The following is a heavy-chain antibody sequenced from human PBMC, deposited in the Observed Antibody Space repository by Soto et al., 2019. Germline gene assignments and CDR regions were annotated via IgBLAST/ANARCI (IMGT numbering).Heavy chain of an antibody. Sequence: SETLSLTCTVSGGSISSSSYYWGWIRQPPGKGLEWIGSIYYSGSTYYNPSLKSRVTISVDTSKNQFSLKLSSVTAADTAVYYCARPSILTRSGKQGFDYWGQGTLVTVSS. J-gene: IGHJ4*02. D-gene: IGHD2-21*01. CDR2: IYYSGST. CDR1: GGSISSSSYY. V-gene: IGHV4-39*01. CDR3: ARPSILTRSGKQGFDY.